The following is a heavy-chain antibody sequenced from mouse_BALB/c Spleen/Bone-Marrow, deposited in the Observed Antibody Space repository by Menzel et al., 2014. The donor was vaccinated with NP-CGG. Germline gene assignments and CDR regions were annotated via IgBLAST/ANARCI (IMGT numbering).Heavy chain of an antibody. J-gene: IGHJ4*01. CDR3: ARGPHYYGSRDYAMDY. CDR2: INPYNGGT. D-gene: IGHD1-1*01. Sequence: VQLQQSGPELVKPGASTKISCKASGYSFTGYTMNWVKQSHGKNLEWIGLINPYNGGTSYNQKFKGKATLTVDKSSSTAYMELLSLTSEDSAVYYCARGPHYYGSRDYAMDYWGQGTSVTVSS. CDR1: GYSFTGYT. V-gene: IGHV1-18*01.